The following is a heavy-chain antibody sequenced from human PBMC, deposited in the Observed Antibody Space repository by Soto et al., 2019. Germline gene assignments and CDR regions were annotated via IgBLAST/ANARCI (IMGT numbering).Heavy chain of an antibody. J-gene: IGHJ4*02. D-gene: IGHD5-18*01. CDR3: ASRYGSCFDF. V-gene: IGHV4-59*08. CDR1: GGSISSYY. CDR2: IYYSGST. Sequence: PSETLSLTGTVSGGSISSYYWSWILQPPGKGLEWIGYIYYSGSTNYNPSLKSRVTISVDTSKNQLSLKLSSVTAADTVVYYCASRYGSCFDFWAQGTLDTVSS.